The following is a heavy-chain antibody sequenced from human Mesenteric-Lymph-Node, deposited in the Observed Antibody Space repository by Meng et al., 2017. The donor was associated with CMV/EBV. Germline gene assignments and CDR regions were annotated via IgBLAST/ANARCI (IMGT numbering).Heavy chain of an antibody. Sequence: SETLSLTCAVYGGSFSGYYWSWIRQPPGKGLEWIGEINHSGSTNYNPSLKSRVTISVDTSKNQFSLKLSSVTAADTAVYYCAREGYCSSTSCYLPDAFDIWGQGTMVTVSS. CDR1: GGSFSGYY. J-gene: IGHJ3*02. CDR3: AREGYCSSTSCYLPDAFDI. CDR2: INHSGST. D-gene: IGHD2-2*01. V-gene: IGHV4-34*01.